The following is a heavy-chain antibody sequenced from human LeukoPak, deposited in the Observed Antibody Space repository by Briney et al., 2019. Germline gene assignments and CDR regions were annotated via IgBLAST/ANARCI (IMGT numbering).Heavy chain of an antibody. V-gene: IGHV4-59*01. CDR1: SGSINSYY. D-gene: IGHD3-16*02. CDR2: IYSSGST. J-gene: IGHJ3*02. Sequence: SETLSLTCTVSSGSINSYYWNWIRQPPGKGLEWIGRIYSSGSTNYSPSLKSRVTISVDTSKNQFSLKLSSVTAADTAVYYCAREGAVGVITLDDAFDIWGQGSMVTVSS. CDR3: AREGAVGVITLDDAFDI.